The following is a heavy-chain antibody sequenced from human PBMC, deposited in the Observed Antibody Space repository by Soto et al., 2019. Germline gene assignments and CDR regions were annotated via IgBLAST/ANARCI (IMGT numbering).Heavy chain of an antibody. CDR3: AHTYYDFWSGYYTGRWFDP. Sequence: QITLKESGPTLVKPTQTLTLTCTFSGFSLSTSGVGVGWIRQPPGKALEWLALIYWDDDKRYSPSLKSRLTITKDTSKNQVVLTMTNMDPVDTATYYCAHTYYDFWSGYYTGRWFDPWGQGTLVTVSS. CDR1: GFSLSTSGVG. V-gene: IGHV2-5*02. CDR2: IYWDDDK. J-gene: IGHJ5*02. D-gene: IGHD3-3*01.